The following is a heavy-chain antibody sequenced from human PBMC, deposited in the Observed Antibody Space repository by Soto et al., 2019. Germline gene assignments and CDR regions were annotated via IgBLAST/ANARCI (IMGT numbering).Heavy chain of an antibody. J-gene: IGHJ4*02. CDR3: ARDSGIVGPSGYLDY. CDR2: VNGGNGNT. Sequence: QVQLVQSGAEVKEPGASVKVSCKASGYTFTTHVMHWVRQAPGQRLEWMGWVNGGNGNTKYSQKFQGRVTITRDTSATTAYMELSRLTSEDKAVYYCARDSGIVGPSGYLDYWGQGTLVTVSS. V-gene: IGHV1-3*01. CDR1: GYTFTTHV. D-gene: IGHD1-26*01.